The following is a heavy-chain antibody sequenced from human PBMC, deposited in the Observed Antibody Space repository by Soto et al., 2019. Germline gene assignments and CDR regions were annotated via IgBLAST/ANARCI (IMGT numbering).Heavy chain of an antibody. CDR3: ARVIGLRQAFDY. CDR2: IYYSGST. J-gene: IGHJ4*02. CDR1: GCSISSYY. D-gene: IGHD3-16*02. V-gene: IGHV4-59*01. Sequence: SETLSLTCTVSGCSISSYYWSWIRQPPGKGLEWIGYIYYSGSTNYNPSLKSRVTISVDTSKNQFSLKLSSVTAADTAVYYCARVIGLRQAFDYWGQGTLVTVSS.